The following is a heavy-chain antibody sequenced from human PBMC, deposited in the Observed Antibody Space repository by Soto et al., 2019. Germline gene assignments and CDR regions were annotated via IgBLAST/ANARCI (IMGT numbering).Heavy chain of an antibody. CDR1: GYSITSYY. V-gene: IGHV1-46*01. CDR3: AREQQLVDYYYGMDV. D-gene: IGHD6-13*01. CDR2: INPSGGST. Sequence: ASVKVSCKASGYSITSYYMHWVRQAPGQGLEWMGIINPSGGSTSYAQKFQGRVTMTRDTSTSTVYMELSSLRSEDTAVYYCAREQQLVDYYYGMDVWGQGTTVTVSS. J-gene: IGHJ6*02.